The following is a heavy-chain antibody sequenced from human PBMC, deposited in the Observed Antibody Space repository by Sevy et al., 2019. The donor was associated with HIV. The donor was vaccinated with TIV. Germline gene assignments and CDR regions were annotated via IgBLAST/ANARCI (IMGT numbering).Heavy chain of an antibody. D-gene: IGHD2-2*01. CDR3: ARDLYCSSTSCYARGWFDP. CDR1: GFSFDSYG. V-gene: IGHV3-74*01. J-gene: IGHJ5*02. CDR2: INSDGSST. Sequence: GGSLRLSCAVSGFSFDSYGMTWVRQAPGKGLVWVSRINSDGSSTSYADSVKGRFTISRDNAKNTLYLQMNSLRAEDTAVYYCARDLYCSSTSCYARGWFDPWGQGTLVTVSS.